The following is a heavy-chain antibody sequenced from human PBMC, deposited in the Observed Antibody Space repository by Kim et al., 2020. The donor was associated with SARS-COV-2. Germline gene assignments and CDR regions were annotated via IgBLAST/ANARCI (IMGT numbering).Heavy chain of an antibody. CDR2: INSDGSST. Sequence: GGSLRLSCAASGFTFSNYWMHWVRQAPGKGLVWVSRINSDGSSTTYADSVKGRFTISRDNAKNTLYLQMNSLRAEDTAVYYCAREAMATSDFDFWGQETLVTVSS. J-gene: IGHJ4*02. V-gene: IGHV3-74*01. CDR3: AREAMATSDFDF. D-gene: IGHD5-12*01. CDR1: GFTFSNYW.